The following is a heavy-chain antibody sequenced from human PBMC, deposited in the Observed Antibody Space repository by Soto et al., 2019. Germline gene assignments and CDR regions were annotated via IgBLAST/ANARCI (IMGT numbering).Heavy chain of an antibody. CDR1: GFTFSSYG. CDR3: ARSILYDSSGYSARDAFDI. V-gene: IGHV3-33*01. D-gene: IGHD3-22*01. J-gene: IGHJ3*02. Sequence: GGSLRLSCAASGFTFSSYGMHWVRQAPGKGLEWVAVIWYDGSNKYYADSVKGRFTISRDNSKNTLYLQMNSLRAEDTAVYYCARSILYDSSGYSARDAFDIWGQGTMVTVSS. CDR2: IWYDGSNK.